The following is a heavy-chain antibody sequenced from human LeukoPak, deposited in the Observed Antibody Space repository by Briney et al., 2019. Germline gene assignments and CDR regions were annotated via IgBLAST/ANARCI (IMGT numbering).Heavy chain of an antibody. D-gene: IGHD2-2*01. Sequence: SETLSLTCTLSGGSISSGGDGWSWIRQRPGNGLEWIVYIYYSGSTCSLDTSNNHFSLNLSSVTASYTAVYYCDRDGEYCSSTSCYYWFDPWGQGTLVPVSS. J-gene: IGHJ5*02. CDR3: DRDGEYCSSTSCYYWFDP. V-gene: IGHV4-31*01. CDR2: IYYSGST. CDR1: GGSISSGGDG.